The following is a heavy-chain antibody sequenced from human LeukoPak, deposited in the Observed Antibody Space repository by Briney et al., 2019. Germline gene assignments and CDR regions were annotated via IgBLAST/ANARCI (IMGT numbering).Heavy chain of an antibody. D-gene: IGHD6-13*01. Sequence: SETLSLTCAVYGGSFSGYYWSWIRQPPGKGLEWIGEINHSGSTNYNPSLKSRVTISVDTSKIQFSLKLSSVTAADTAVYYCARYSSSWTYYYYYGMDVWGQGTTVTVSS. J-gene: IGHJ6*02. CDR1: GGSFSGYY. CDR3: ARYSSSWTYYYYYGMDV. V-gene: IGHV4-34*01. CDR2: INHSGST.